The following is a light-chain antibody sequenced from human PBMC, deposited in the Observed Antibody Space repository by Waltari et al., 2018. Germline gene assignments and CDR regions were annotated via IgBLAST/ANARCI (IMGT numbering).Light chain of an antibody. V-gene: IGKV3-15*01. CDR2: RAS. J-gene: IGKJ1*01. CDR1: ESISNN. CDR3: QQYNSWPRM. Sequence: EIVMTQSPATLSVSPGERATLSCRANESISNNLAWYQQKPGRAPRLLIYRASTGATGIPARFSGSGSGTEFTLTIGSLQSEDFAVYYCQQYNSWPRMFGQGTKVEIK.